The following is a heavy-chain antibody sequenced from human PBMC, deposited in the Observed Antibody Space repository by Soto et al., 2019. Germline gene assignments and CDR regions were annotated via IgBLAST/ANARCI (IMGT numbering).Heavy chain of an antibody. CDR3: SEYSRTWVWGEY. CDR1: GGSISSSSHH. V-gene: IGHV4-39*01. D-gene: IGHD6-6*01. CDR2: ISYSGST. J-gene: IGHJ4*01. Sequence: SETLSLTCRVSGGSISSSSHHWGWIRQPPGEGLEWIGTISYSGSTFYNPSLKSRDSITADTSKNRFSLRLTSVTAADPAVYFCSEYSRTWVWGEYWGHGTLVTVSS.